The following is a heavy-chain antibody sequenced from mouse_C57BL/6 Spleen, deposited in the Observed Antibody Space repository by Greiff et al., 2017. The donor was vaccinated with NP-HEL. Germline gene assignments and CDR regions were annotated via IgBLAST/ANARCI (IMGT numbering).Heavy chain of an antibody. CDR2: IWWDDDK. V-gene: IGHV8-8*01. Sequence: QVTLKESGPGILQPSQTLSLTCSFSGFSLSTFGMGVGWIRQPSGKGLEWLAHIWWDDDKYYNPALKSRLTISKDTSKNQVFLKIANVDTADTATYYCARMAYDYDKGPSYWYFDVWGTGTTVTVSS. CDR3: ARMAYDYDKGPSYWYFDV. D-gene: IGHD2-4*01. CDR1: GFSLSTFGMG. J-gene: IGHJ1*03.